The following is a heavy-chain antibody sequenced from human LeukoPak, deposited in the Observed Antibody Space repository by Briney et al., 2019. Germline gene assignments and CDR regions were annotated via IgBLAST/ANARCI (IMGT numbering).Heavy chain of an antibody. CDR3: ARDRPGGSSLDY. CDR1: GGSISSYY. CDR2: IYYTGST. J-gene: IGHJ4*02. D-gene: IGHD6-13*01. Sequence: SETLSLTCTVSGGSISSYYWSWIRQPPGKGLEWIGYIYYTGSTNYNPSLKSRVTISVDTSKNQFSLKLSSVTAAETAVYYCARDRPGGSSLDYWGQGTLVTVSS. V-gene: IGHV4-59*01.